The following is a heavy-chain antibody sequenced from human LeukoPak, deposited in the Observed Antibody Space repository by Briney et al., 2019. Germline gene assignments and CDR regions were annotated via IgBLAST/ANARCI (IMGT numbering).Heavy chain of an antibody. J-gene: IGHJ4*02. D-gene: IGHD5-18*01. CDR2: ISAGGGGT. Sequence: PGGSLRLSCAASGFTFSSYAMNWVRQAPGKGLEWVSGISAGGGGTYYVDSVKGRFTISRDNSKNTLYLQMNSLRAEDAAVYYCAKAPGYSYGPDYWGQGALVTVSS. CDR1: GFTFSSYA. CDR3: AKAPGYSYGPDY. V-gene: IGHV3-23*01.